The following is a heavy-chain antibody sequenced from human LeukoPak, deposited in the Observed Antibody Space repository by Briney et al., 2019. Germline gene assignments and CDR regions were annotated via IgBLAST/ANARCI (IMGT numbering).Heavy chain of an antibody. Sequence: SETLSLTCIVSGGAISSYYWGWIRQPPGKGLEWIGEINHSGSTNYNPSLKSRVTISVDTSKNQFSLKLSSVTAADTAVYYCARGPICTNGVCYTGAFDYWGQGTLVTVSS. CDR2: INHSGST. V-gene: IGHV4-34*01. D-gene: IGHD2-8*01. J-gene: IGHJ4*02. CDR3: ARGPICTNGVCYTGAFDY. CDR1: GGAISSYY.